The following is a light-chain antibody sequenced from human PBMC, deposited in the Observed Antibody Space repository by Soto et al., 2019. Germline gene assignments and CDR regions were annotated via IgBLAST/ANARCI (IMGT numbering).Light chain of an antibody. CDR1: SSNIGAGYD. V-gene: IGLV1-40*01. CDR3: QSYDSSPYG. Sequence: QSVLTQPPSVSGAPGPRVTISCTGSSSNIGAGYDVHWYQQLPGTDPKLLISGNSNRPSGVPDRFSGSKSGTSASLAIPGHQAEDEADYYRQSYDSSPYGFGTGTKLPVL. CDR2: GNS. J-gene: IGLJ1*01.